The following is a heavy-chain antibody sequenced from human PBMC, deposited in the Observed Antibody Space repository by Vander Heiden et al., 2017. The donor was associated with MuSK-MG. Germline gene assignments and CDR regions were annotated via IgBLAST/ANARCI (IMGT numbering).Heavy chain of an antibody. D-gene: IGHD3-10*01. J-gene: IGHJ4*02. CDR2: ISWDGGST. Sequence: EVQLVESGGVVVQPGGSLRLSCAASGFTFDDYTMHWVRQAPGKGLEWVSRISWDGGSTDDADSVKGRFTISRDNSKNSLYLQMNSLRTEDTALYYCVASAPYYFDYWGQGTLVTVSS. CDR3: VASAPYYFDY. V-gene: IGHV3-43*01. CDR1: GFTFDDYT.